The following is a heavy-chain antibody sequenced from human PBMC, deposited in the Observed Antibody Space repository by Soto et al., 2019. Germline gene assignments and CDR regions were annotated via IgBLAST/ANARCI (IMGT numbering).Heavy chain of an antibody. CDR3: ARRLYYDSSGFEGGGMDV. D-gene: IGHD3-22*01. J-gene: IGHJ6*02. CDR2: IYYSGST. Sequence: SETLSLTCTVSGGSISSSSYYWGRIRQPPGKGLEWIGSIYYSGSTYYNPSLKSRVTISVDTSKNQFSLKLSSVTAADTAVYYCARRLYYDSSGFEGGGMDVWGQGTTVTVSS. CDR1: GGSISSSSYY. V-gene: IGHV4-39*01.